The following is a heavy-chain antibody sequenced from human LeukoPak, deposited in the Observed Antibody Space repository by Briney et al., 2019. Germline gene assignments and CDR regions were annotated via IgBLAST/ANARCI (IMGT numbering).Heavy chain of an antibody. CDR2: ISAYNAKT. Sequence: ASVKVSCKASGYTFTSYGITWVRQAPGQGLEWMGWISAYNAKTNYAQNLQDRVTMTIDTSTSTAYMELRSLISDDTAVYYCAGGWGDSPFDYWGQGTLVTVSS. CDR3: AGGWGDSPFDY. V-gene: IGHV1-18*01. D-gene: IGHD2-21*02. CDR1: GYTFTSYG. J-gene: IGHJ4*02.